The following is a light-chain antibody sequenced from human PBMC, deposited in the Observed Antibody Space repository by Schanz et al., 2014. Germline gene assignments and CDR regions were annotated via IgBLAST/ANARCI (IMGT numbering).Light chain of an antibody. CDR1: SSDVGSYNL. CDR2: EGT. V-gene: IGLV2-23*01. Sequence: QSALTQPASVSGSPGQSITISCTGTSSDVGSYNLVSWYQQHPGKAPKLMIYEGTKRPSGVSNRFSASKSGNTASLTISRLKAEDEADYYCCSYAGSSTLVFGGGTKLTVL. CDR3: CSYAGSSTLV. J-gene: IGLJ2*01.